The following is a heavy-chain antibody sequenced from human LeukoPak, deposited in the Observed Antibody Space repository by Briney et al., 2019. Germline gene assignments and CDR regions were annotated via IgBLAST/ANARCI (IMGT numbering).Heavy chain of an antibody. V-gene: IGHV3-30*18. CDR1: GFTFSSYG. CDR2: ISYDGSNN. D-gene: IGHD3-16*01. CDR3: AKAPGYLGGDDAFDI. J-gene: IGHJ3*02. Sequence: GGSLRLSCAASGFTFSSYGMHWVRQAPGKGLEWVAVISYDGSNNYYADSVKGRFTISRDNSKNTLFLQMNSLRAEDTAVYYCAKAPGYLGGDDAFDIWGQGTMVTVSS.